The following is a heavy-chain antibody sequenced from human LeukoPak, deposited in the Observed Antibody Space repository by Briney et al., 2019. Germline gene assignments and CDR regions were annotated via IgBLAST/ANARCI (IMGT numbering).Heavy chain of an antibody. D-gene: IGHD3-10*01. V-gene: IGHV3-21*01. CDR2: ISSSSSYI. J-gene: IGHJ4*02. CDR3: AASAYYYGSGSYPGFFDYFDY. CDR1: GFTFSSYS. Sequence: TGGSLRLSCAASGFTFSSYSMNWVRQAPGKGLEWVSSISSSSSYIYYADSVKGRFTISRDNAKNSLYLQMNSLRAEDTAVYSCAASAYYYGSGSYPGFFDYFDYWGQGTLVTVSS.